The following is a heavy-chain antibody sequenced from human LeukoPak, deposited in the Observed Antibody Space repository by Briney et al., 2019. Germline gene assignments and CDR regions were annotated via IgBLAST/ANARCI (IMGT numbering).Heavy chain of an antibody. CDR3: ARSDVRSGEYYYYYYYMDV. CDR1: GLTVSSNY. J-gene: IGHJ6*03. V-gene: IGHV3-66*01. CDR2: IYSGGST. D-gene: IGHD3-3*01. Sequence: PGGSLRLSCAASGLTVSSNYMSWVRQAPGKGLEWISVIYSGGSTNYVDSVKGRFTISRDNAKNTLYLQMNSLRAEDTAVYYCARSDVRSGEYYYYYYYMDVWGKGTTVTVSS.